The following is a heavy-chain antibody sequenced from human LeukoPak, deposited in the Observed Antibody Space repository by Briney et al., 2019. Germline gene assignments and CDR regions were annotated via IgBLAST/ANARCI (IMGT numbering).Heavy chain of an antibody. CDR3: AKELQQQLPTPTFDY. J-gene: IGHJ4*02. V-gene: IGHV3-21*01. CDR1: GFTFSSYA. D-gene: IGHD6-13*01. Sequence: GGSLRLSCAASGFTFSSYAMSWVRQAPGKGLEWVSSISSSSSYIYYADSVKGQFTISRDNAKNTLYLQMNSLRAEDTAVYYCAKELQQQLPTPTFDYWGQGTLVTVSS. CDR2: ISSSSSYI.